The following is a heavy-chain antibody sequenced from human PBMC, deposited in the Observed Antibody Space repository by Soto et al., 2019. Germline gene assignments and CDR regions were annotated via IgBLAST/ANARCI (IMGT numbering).Heavy chain of an antibody. CDR3: AKDTSGLNYFDY. CDR2: ISYDGSNK. Sequence: GESLKISCAASGFTFSSYGMHWVRQAPGKGLEWVAVISYDGSNKYYADSVKGRFTISRDNSKNTLYLQMNSLRAEDTAVYYCAKDTSGLNYFDYWGQGTLVTVSS. D-gene: IGHD6-19*01. CDR1: GFTFSSYG. V-gene: IGHV3-30*18. J-gene: IGHJ4*02.